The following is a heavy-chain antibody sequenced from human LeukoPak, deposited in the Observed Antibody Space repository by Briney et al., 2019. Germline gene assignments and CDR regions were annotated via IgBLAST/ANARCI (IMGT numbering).Heavy chain of an antibody. V-gene: IGHV4-59*08. Sequence: SETLSLTCTVSGGSISGSYWSWVRQPPGKGLEGIAYIYNSGDKNYNPSLKSRVTISVDTSKNQFSLKLSSVTATDTAVYYCARHRDYGSGWYGFDYWGQGVLVTVSS. D-gene: IGHD6-19*01. J-gene: IGHJ4*02. CDR1: GGSISGSY. CDR2: IYNSGDK. CDR3: ARHRDYGSGWYGFDY.